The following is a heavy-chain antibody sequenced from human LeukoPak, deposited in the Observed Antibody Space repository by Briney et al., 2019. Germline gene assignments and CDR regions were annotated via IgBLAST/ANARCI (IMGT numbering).Heavy chain of an antibody. D-gene: IGHD3-10*01. V-gene: IGHV3-23*01. CDR1: GFTFSSYA. CDR3: ANLMVRGVTPGAFDI. CDR2: ISGSGGST. J-gene: IGHJ3*02. Sequence: GGSLRLSCAASGFTFSSYAMSWVRQAPGKGLEWVSAISGSGGSTYYADSVKDRFTISRDNSKNTLYLQMNSLRAEDTAVYYCANLMVRGVTPGAFDIWGQGTMVTVSS.